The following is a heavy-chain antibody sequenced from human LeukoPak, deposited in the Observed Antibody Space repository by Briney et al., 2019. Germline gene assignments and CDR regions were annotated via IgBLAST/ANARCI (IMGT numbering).Heavy chain of an antibody. V-gene: IGHV3-30*04. CDR3: ARKSYYGSGSYYI. J-gene: IGHJ4*02. CDR1: GFTFSSYA. Sequence: TGGSLRLSCAASGFTFSSYAMHWVRQAPGKGLEWVAVISYDGSNKYYAGSVKGRFTISRDNSKNTLYLQMNSLRAEDTAVYYCARKSYYGSGSYYIWGQGTLVTVSS. D-gene: IGHD3-10*01. CDR2: ISYDGSNK.